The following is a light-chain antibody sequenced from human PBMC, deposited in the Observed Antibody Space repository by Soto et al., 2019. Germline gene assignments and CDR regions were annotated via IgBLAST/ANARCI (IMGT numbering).Light chain of an antibody. V-gene: IGLV2-8*01. Sequence: QSVLTQPPSASGSPGQSVTISCTGTSSDVGGYNYVSWYQQHPGKAPKVMIYEVTKRPSGVPARFSGSKSGNTASLTVSGLQTEDEADYYCFSYAGSNNLWVFGGGTKVTVL. CDR1: SSDVGGYNY. J-gene: IGLJ3*02. CDR3: FSYAGSNNLWV. CDR2: EVT.